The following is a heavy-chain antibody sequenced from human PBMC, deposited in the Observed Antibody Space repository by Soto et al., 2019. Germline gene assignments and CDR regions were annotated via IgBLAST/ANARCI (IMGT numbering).Heavy chain of an antibody. CDR1: GCSMSSGGYY. V-gene: IGHV4-31*03. Sequence: QVQLQESGPGLVKPSQTLSLTCTVSGCSMSSGGYYWSWIRQHPGKGMEWIGYIYYSGSTHYNPSLMSRVTISVDTSKNQFSLKLSSVTAADTAVYYSARALTTVTLFDPWGQGTLVTVSS. D-gene: IGHD4-17*01. CDR3: ARALTTVTLFDP. J-gene: IGHJ5*02. CDR2: IYYSGST.